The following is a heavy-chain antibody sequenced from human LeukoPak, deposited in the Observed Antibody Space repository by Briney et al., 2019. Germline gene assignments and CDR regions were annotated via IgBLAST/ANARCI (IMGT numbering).Heavy chain of an antibody. CDR2: ITGSGVGT. J-gene: IGHJ4*02. D-gene: IGHD3-22*01. Sequence: GGSLRLSCAASGFTFSSYAMNWVRQAPGKGLEWVSTITGSGVGTYDADSVEGRFTISRDNSKNTLYLQMNSLRADDTAVYYCAKEFSMTARGQGTLVTVSS. V-gene: IGHV3-23*01. CDR3: AKEFSMTA. CDR1: GFTFSSYA.